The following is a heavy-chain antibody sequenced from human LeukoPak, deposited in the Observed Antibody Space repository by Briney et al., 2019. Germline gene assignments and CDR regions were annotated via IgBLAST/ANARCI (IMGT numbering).Heavy chain of an antibody. D-gene: IGHD4-23*01. J-gene: IGHJ5*02. CDR2: ISGSGGST. Sequence: GGSLRLSCAASGFTFSSYTMSWVRQAPGEGLEWVSAISGSGGSTYYADSVKGRFTISRDNSKNTLYLQMNSLRAEDTAVYYCAKDRVDYGGWFDPWGQGTLVTVSS. CDR1: GFTFSSYT. CDR3: AKDRVDYGGWFDP. V-gene: IGHV3-23*01.